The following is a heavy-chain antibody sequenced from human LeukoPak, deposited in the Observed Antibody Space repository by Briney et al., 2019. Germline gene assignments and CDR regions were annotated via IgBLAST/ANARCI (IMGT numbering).Heavy chain of an antibody. D-gene: IGHD4-23*01. CDR3: ARGGGTDWFDP. CDR1: GFAFSKLA. J-gene: IGHJ5*02. V-gene: IGHV3-23*01. Sequence: PGGSLRLSCAASGFAFSKLAMGWVRQAPGKGLEWVSVISDSGDITYYADSVKGRFTISRDNAKNSLYLQMNSLRAEDTAVYYCARGGGTDWFDPWGQGTLVTVSS. CDR2: ISDSGDIT.